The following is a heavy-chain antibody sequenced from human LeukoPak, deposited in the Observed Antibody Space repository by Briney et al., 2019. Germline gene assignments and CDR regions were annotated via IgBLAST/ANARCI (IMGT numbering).Heavy chain of an antibody. Sequence: SETLSLTCTVSGGSISSYYWTWIRQPPGKGLEWIGYIYYSGSTNYNPSLKSQVTISVDTSKNQFSLKLSSVTAADTAVYYCARREGDAFDIWGQGTMVTVSS. D-gene: IGHD1-26*01. J-gene: IGHJ3*02. CDR3: ARREGDAFDI. V-gene: IGHV4-59*08. CDR1: GGSISSYY. CDR2: IYYSGST.